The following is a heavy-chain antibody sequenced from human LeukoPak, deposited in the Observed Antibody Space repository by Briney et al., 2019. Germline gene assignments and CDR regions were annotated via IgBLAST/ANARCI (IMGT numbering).Heavy chain of an antibody. J-gene: IGHJ3*02. CDR3: ARDSFGAGYAFDI. V-gene: IGHV1-69*04. CDR2: IIPILGIA. D-gene: IGHD3-3*01. CDR1: GGTFSSYA. Sequence: SVKVSCKASGGTFSSYAISWVRQAPGQGLEWMGRIIPILGIANYAQKFQGRVTITADKSTSTAYMELSSLRSEDTAVYYCARDSFGAGYAFDIWGQGTMVTVSS.